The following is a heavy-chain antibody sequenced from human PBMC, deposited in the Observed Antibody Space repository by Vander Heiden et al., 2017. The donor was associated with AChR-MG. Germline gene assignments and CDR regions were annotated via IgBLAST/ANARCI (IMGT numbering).Heavy chain of an antibody. Sequence: QVQLQESGPGLVEPSQTLSLTCTVSGDSVNNDGYYWAWMRQPPGRGLGWIGYVLYSGSTYYSSSLKSRVVISVDTSKNQFSLSLRSVTPTDTAVYYCATIVAALSSASYYTIDVWGQGTPVTVSS. CDR1: GDSVNNDGYY. D-gene: IGHD5-12*01. CDR3: ATIVAALSSASYYTIDV. V-gene: IGHV4-31*03. J-gene: IGHJ6*03. CDR2: VLYSGST.